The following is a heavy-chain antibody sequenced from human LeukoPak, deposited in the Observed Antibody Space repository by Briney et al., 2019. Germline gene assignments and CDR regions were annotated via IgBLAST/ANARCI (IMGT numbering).Heavy chain of an antibody. V-gene: IGHV4-34*01. CDR3: ASDTYYYDSSGPRAFDI. CDR2: VNHSGST. D-gene: IGHD3-22*01. CDR1: GGSFSGNY. Sequence: SETLSLSCAVYGGSFSGNYWSWIRQPPGKGLEWIGEVNHSGSTNYNPSLKSRVTMSIDTSEDQFSLNLKSVTAADTAVYYCASDTYYYDSSGPRAFDIWGQGTMVTVSS. J-gene: IGHJ3*02.